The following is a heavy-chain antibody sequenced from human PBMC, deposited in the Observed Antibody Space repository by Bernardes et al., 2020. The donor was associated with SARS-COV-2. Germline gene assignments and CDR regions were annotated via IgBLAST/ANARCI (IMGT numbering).Heavy chain of an antibody. J-gene: IGHJ4*02. CDR2: ISYEERTA. Sequence: GGSLRLSCAASGFTFSHFAMHWIRQAPGKGLEWLAIISYEERTAYNADFVKGRFTISRDNSKETIFLQMSSLRPEDTAVYYCARETQDATSSYFDYWGQGTLVTVSS. CDR1: GFTFSHFA. V-gene: IGHV3-30*19. D-gene: IGHD2-2*01. CDR3: ARETQDATSSYFDY.